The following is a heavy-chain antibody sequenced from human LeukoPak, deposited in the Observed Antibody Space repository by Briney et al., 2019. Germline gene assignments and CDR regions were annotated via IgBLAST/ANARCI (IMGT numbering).Heavy chain of an antibody. CDR1: GFTFSSYA. J-gene: IGHJ4*02. CDR2: ISGSGGST. CDR3: AKVANGYCSSTSCPLHFDY. V-gene: IGHV3-23*01. D-gene: IGHD2-2*03. Sequence: GGSLRLSCAASGFTFSSYAMSWVRQAPGKGLEWVSAISGSGGSTYYADSVKGRFTISRDNSKNTLYLQTNSLRAEDTAVYYCAKVANGYCSSTSCPLHFDYWGQGTLVTVSS.